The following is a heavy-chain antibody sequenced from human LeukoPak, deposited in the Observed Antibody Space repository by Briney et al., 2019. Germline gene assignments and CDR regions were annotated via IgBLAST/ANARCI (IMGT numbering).Heavy chain of an antibody. J-gene: IGHJ6*02. CDR2: IIPILGIA. CDR1: GGTFSSYA. Sequence: GASVKVSCKASGGTFSSYAISWVRQAPGQGLEWMGRIIPILGIANYAQKFQGRVTITADKSTSTAYMELSSLRSEDTAVYYCARVDCSSTSCTTLYYYYGMDVWGQGTTVTVS. D-gene: IGHD2-2*01. V-gene: IGHV1-69*04. CDR3: ARVDCSSTSCTTLYYYYGMDV.